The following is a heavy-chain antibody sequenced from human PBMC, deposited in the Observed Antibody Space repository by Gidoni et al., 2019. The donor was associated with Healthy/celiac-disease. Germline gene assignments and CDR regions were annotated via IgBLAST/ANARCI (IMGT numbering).Heavy chain of an antibody. J-gene: IGHJ4*02. CDR1: GGSVSGYY. Sequence: HVQLQQWGAGLLKPSGTLSLTCAVYGGSVSGYYWSWIRQPPGKGLEWIGEINHSGSTNYNPSLKSRVTISVDTSKNQFSLKLSAVTAADTAVYYCARVFSGWFSFDYWGQGTLVTVSS. V-gene: IGHV4-34*01. CDR3: ARVFSGWFSFDY. CDR2: INHSGST. D-gene: IGHD6-19*01.